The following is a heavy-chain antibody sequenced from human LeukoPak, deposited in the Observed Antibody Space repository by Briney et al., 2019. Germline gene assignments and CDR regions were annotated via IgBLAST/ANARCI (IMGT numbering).Heavy chain of an antibody. V-gene: IGHV3-66*01. D-gene: IGHD6-13*01. CDR2: IYSGGET. Sequence: GGSLRLSCAASGVSVSSNFMIWVRQAPGKGLEWVSVIYSGGETSYADSVKGRFSISRDNSKNTLYLQMNSLRVEDTAVYYCTRDPPAVAINTYAWGQGTLVTVSS. CDR1: GVSVSSNF. J-gene: IGHJ5*02. CDR3: TRDPPAVAINTYA.